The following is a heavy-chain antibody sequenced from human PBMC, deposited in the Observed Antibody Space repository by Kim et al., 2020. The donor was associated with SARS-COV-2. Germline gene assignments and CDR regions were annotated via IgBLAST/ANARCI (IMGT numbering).Heavy chain of an antibody. CDR1: GYTFTGYY. Sequence: ASVKVSCKASGYTFTGYYMHWVRQAPGQGLEWMGWINPNSGGTNYAQKFQGRVTMTRDTSISTAYMELSRLRSDDTAVYYCARVSVLLWFGEFPFPLDYWGQGTLVTVSS. CDR2: INPNSGGT. CDR3: ARVSVLLWFGEFPFPLDY. J-gene: IGHJ4*02. V-gene: IGHV1-2*02. D-gene: IGHD3-10*01.